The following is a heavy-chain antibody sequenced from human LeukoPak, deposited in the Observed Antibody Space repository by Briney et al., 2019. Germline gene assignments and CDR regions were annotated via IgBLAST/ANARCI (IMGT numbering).Heavy chain of an antibody. D-gene: IGHD6-13*01. Sequence: GSLRLSRATSGINLRKYWMSLVRPLPGGGLDWVANIKPDGSAGYYAASVKGRFTVSRDNAKNSLYLQMNSPRVEDTAVYYCARANNSSWHNWGQGTLVTVSS. CDR3: ARANNSSWHN. J-gene: IGHJ4*02. V-gene: IGHV3-7*01. CDR1: GINLRKYW. CDR2: IKPDGSAG.